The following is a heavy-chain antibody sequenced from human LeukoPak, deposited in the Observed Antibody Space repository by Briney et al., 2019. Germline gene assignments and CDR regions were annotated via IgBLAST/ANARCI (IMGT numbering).Heavy chain of an antibody. CDR2: ISSSSSYI. CDR1: GFTFSSYS. D-gene: IGHD1-1*01. CDR3: ARKNGSPEYYFDY. Sequence: PGGSLRLSCAASGFTFSSYSMNWVRQAPGKGLEWVSSISSSSSYIYYADSVKGRFTISRDNAKNSLYLQMNSLRAEDTAVYYCARKNGSPEYYFDYWGQGTLVTVSS. V-gene: IGHV3-21*01. J-gene: IGHJ4*02.